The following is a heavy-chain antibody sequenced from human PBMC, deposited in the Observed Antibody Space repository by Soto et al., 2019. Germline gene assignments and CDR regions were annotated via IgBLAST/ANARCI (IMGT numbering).Heavy chain of an antibody. J-gene: IGHJ4*02. CDR1: GYTFTSYY. D-gene: IGHD3-22*01. V-gene: IGHV1-46*01. CDR2: INPCGGST. CDR3: ARDIAPTYYYDSSCYTFDY. Sequence: QVQLVQSGAEVKKPGASVKVSCKASGYTFTSYYLHWVRQAPGQGLEWRGIINPCGGSTRYAQKFQGTVTMPRDTSPSTVYMELRSLRYEETAVYYCARDIAPTYYYDSSCYTFDYWGQGTLVTVSS.